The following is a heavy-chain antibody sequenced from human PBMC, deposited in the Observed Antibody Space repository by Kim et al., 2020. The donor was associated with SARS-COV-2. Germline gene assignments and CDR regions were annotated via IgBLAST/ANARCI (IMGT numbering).Heavy chain of an antibody. Sequence: GGSLRLSCAAAGVTFSYDYIFWICQAQGWGLERYSYSSSSDSTIYYADSVKGRFTISRDNAKNSLYLQMNSLSAEDTAVYYCARRPELRRCFDYWGQGTL. CDR1: GVTFSYDY. V-gene: IGHV3-11*01. D-gene: IGHD1-7*01. CDR2: SSSSDSTI. CDR3: ARRPELRRCFDY. J-gene: IGHJ4*02.